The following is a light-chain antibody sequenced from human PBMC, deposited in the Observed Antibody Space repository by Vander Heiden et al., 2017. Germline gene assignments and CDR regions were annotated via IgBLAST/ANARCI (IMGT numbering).Light chain of an antibody. CDR2: AES. J-gene: IGKJ2*02. CDR3: QQSYSTLGT. V-gene: IGKV1-39*01. CDR1: QSISSY. Sequence: DIQMTQSPSSLSASVGDRVTITCRASQSISSYLNWYQQKPGKAPKLLIYAESSLQSGVPSRFSGSGSGTEFTLTISSLQPEDFATYYCQQSYSTLGTFGQGTKLEIK.